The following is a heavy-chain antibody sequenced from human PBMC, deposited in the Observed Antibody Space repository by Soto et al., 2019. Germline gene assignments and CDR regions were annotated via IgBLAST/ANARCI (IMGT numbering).Heavy chain of an antibody. J-gene: IGHJ4*02. Sequence: EVQVVESGGGLVTPGGSLRLSCAASGFTFSSYTMNWVRQAPGKGLEWVSSISSSSTYIYYAVSVKGRFTISRDNAKNSLYLQMNSLKAEDTAVYFVARFTHPSTGYTSRSYFDYWGQGTLVTVSS. CDR3: ARFTHPSTGYTSRSYFDY. D-gene: IGHD6-13*01. CDR2: ISSSSTYI. V-gene: IGHV3-21*01. CDR1: GFTFSSYT.